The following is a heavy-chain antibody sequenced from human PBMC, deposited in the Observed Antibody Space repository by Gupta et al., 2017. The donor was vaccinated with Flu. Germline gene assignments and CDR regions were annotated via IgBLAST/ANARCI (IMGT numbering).Heavy chain of an antibody. CDR3: AKDQRGRLIAVSNIGC. D-gene: IGHD6-19*01. CDR1: GFTFSDYG. Sequence: QVQLVESGGGVVQPGGSLSLSCVASGFTFSDYGMHWVRQAPGKGLEWVAVMWYDTTNKDDTDSGKGRFTISRDKSKNSLYLQIIRLGAEDTAVYYCAKDQRGRLIAVSNIGCWGKGTPVTVSS. J-gene: IGHJ6*04. V-gene: IGHV3-33*03. CDR2: MWYDTTNK.